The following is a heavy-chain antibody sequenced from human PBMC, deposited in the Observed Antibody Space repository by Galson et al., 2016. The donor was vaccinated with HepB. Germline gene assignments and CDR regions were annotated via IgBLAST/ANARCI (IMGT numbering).Heavy chain of an antibody. V-gene: IGHV4-39*02. CDR3: ARTAARLYFDF. D-gene: IGHD6-6*01. Sequence: ETLSLTCAASGDSISSNSFYWGWIRQPPGKGLEWIGSIYSSEHTFYNPSLKSRVAISVDTSKNHFSLKLSSVTAADTAVYFCARTAARLYFDFWGQGALVTVSP. CDR2: IYSSEHT. J-gene: IGHJ4*01. CDR1: GDSISSNSFY.